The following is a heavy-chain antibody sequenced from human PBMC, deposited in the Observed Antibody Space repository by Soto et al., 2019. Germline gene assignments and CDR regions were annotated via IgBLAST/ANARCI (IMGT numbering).Heavy chain of an antibody. Sequence: GESLKISCAASGFTFSNAWMSWVRQAPGKGLEWVGRIKSKTDGGTTDYAAPVKGRFTISRDDSKNTLYLQMNSLKTEDTAVYYCTTVRVAALYYYYYGMDVWGQGTTVTVSS. D-gene: IGHD6-13*01. CDR3: TTVRVAALYYYYYGMDV. CDR1: GFTFSNAW. V-gene: IGHV3-15*01. CDR2: IKSKTDGGTT. J-gene: IGHJ6*02.